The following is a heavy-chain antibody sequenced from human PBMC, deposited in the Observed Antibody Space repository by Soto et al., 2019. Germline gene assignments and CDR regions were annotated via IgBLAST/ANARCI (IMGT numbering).Heavy chain of an antibody. CDR2: IYYSGST. CDR1: GGSISSGDYY. D-gene: IGHD3-22*01. J-gene: IGHJ4*02. CDR3: ARDTGWDDSSGYHIDY. V-gene: IGHV4-30-4*01. Sequence: SETLSLTCTVSGGSISSGDYYWSWIRQPPGKGLEWIGYIYYSGSTYYNPSLKSRVTISVDTSKNQFSLKLSSVTAADTAVYYCARDTGWDDSSGYHIDYWGQGTLVTVSS.